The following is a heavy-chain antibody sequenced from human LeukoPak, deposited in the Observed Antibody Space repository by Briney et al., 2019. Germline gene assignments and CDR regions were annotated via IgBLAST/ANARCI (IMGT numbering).Heavy chain of an antibody. Sequence: ASVKVSFKASGYTFTSYGIHWVRQAPGQRLEWMGWINAVNGITKYSQNFQGRVTITRDTSASTAYMELSSLRSEDTAVYYCAREPEYNWNGYADYWGQGALVTVSS. D-gene: IGHD1-20*01. J-gene: IGHJ4*02. V-gene: IGHV1-3*01. CDR1: GYTFTSYG. CDR3: AREPEYNWNGYADY. CDR2: INAVNGIT.